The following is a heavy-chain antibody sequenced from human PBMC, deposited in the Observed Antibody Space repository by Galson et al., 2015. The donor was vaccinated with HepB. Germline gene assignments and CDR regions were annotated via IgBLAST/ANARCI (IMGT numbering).Heavy chain of an antibody. CDR3: ARGPAAMSYFDY. CDR1: GFTFSSYS. D-gene: IGHD2-2*01. V-gene: IGHV3-21*01. CDR2: ISSSSSYI. Sequence: SLRLSRAASGFTFSSYSMNWVRQAPGKGLEWVSSISSSSSYIYYADSVKGRFTISRDNAKNSLYLQMNSLRAEDTAVYYCARGPAAMSYFDYWGQGTLVTVPS. J-gene: IGHJ4*02.